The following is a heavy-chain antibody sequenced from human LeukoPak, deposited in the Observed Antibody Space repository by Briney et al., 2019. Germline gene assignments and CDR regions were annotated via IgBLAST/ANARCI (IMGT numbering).Heavy chain of an antibody. D-gene: IGHD1-26*01. CDR3: AKDVRVGGGGMDV. CDR1: GFTFSSYG. V-gene: IGHV3-33*06. CDR2: IWYDGNNK. Sequence: GGSLRLSCAASGFTFSSYGMHWVRQAPGKGLEWVAVIWYDGNNKYYTDSVKGRFTISRDNSKNTLYLQMNSLRAEDTAVYYCAKDVRVGGGGMDVWGQGTPVTVSS. J-gene: IGHJ6*02.